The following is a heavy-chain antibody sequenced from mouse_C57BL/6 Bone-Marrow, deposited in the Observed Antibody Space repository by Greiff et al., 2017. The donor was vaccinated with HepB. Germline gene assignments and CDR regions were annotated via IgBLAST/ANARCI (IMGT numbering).Heavy chain of an antibody. CDR2: IDPSDSYT. D-gene: IGHD1-1*01. CDR1: GYTFTSYW. V-gene: IGHV1-59*01. J-gene: IGHJ2*01. CDR3: GRARDYYYGSNDY. Sequence: QVQLQQSGAELVRPGTSVKFSCKASGYTFTSYWMHWVKQRPGKGLEWIGGIDPSDSYTNYNQKFKGKATLTVDTSSSTAYMQLSSLTSEDSAVYYCGRARDYYYGSNDYWGQGTPLTVSS.